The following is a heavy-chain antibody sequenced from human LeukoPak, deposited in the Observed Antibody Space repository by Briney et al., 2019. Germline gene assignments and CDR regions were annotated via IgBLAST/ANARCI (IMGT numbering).Heavy chain of an antibody. CDR3: ARGPPYYDFWSGYYRY. Sequence: GASVKVSCKASGYTFTSYDINWVRQATGQGLEWMGWMSPNSGNTGYAQKFQGRVTMTRNTSISTAYMELSSLRSEDTAVYYCARGPPYYDFWSGYYRYWGQGTLVTVSS. CDR1: GYTFTSYD. D-gene: IGHD3-3*01. J-gene: IGHJ4*02. V-gene: IGHV1-8*01. CDR2: MSPNSGNT.